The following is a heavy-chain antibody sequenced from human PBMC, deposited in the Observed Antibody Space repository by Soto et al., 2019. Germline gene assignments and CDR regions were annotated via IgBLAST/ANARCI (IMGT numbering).Heavy chain of an antibody. CDR1: GGSISSSSYC. Sequence: SETLSLTCTVSGGSISSSSYCWGWIRQPPGKGLEWIGSIYYSGSTYYNPSLKSRVTISVDTSKNQFSLKLSSVTAADTAVYYCARVFSDSSSFFDPWGQGTLVTVSS. CDR3: ARVFSDSSSFFDP. V-gene: IGHV4-39*07. J-gene: IGHJ5*02. CDR2: IYYSGST. D-gene: IGHD6-13*01.